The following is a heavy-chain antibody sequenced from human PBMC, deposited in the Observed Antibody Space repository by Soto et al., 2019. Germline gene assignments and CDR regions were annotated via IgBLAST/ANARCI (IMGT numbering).Heavy chain of an antibody. Sequence: QVQLVQSGAEVKKPGASVKVSCKASGYNFISYSISWVRQAPGQGLEWMGRITAYNGNANYAQKFQGRVTMTTDTSTNTAYMELRSLRSDDMAVFYCVRDDQFPRYDFWSADCGAYLGMVVWGQGTTVTVT. CDR2: ITAYNGNA. V-gene: IGHV1-18*03. CDR1: GYNFISYS. D-gene: IGHD3-3*01. CDR3: VRDDQFPRYDFWSADCGAYLGMVV. J-gene: IGHJ6*02.